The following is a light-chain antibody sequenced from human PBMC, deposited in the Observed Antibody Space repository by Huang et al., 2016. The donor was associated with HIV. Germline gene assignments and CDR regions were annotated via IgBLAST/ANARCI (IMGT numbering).Light chain of an antibody. J-gene: IGKJ1*01. Sequence: DIQMTQSPPSLSASVGASVTFTCRADPNITKSLHWYHQKPGKAPNRLIYTVSTLESGVPSRVSGSGPGSRFTLNIGNLQPEDFATYYCQQSFSVPRTFG. CDR3: QQSFSVPRT. CDR1: PNITKS. V-gene: IGKV1-39*01. CDR2: TVS.